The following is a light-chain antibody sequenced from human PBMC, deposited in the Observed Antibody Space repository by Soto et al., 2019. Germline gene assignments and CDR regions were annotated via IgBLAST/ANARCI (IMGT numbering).Light chain of an antibody. Sequence: QSVLTQPPSASGTPGQRVTISCSGTSSNIGRNIVLWYQQLPGTAPKFLIYSTNERPSGVPDRFSASKSGASASLAISGLQSEDEADYCCAVWDDSLNVRVFGGGTKLTVL. CDR3: AVWDDSLNVRV. CDR1: SSNIGRNI. CDR2: STN. V-gene: IGLV1-44*01. J-gene: IGLJ3*02.